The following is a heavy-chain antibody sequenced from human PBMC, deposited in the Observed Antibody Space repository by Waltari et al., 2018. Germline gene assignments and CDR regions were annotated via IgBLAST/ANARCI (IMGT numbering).Heavy chain of an antibody. CDR3: GAGVGTSDFDY. J-gene: IGHJ4*02. V-gene: IGHV3-15*01. CDR1: GIIFTKAW. D-gene: IGHD1-26*01. Sequence: EVQLVESGGGLVKPGGSLRLSCAASGIIFTKAWMSWARQAPGKGLEWVGRIKSKTDGGTTDFAAPVKGRFTISRDDSKDTAYLQMNSLKIEDTGVYYCGAGVGTSDFDYWGQGILVTVSS. CDR2: IKSKTDGGTT.